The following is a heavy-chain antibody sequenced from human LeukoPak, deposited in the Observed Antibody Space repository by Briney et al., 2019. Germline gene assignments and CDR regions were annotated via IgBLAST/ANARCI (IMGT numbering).Heavy chain of an antibody. V-gene: IGHV3-21*01. CDR3: ARDQDSSWPPDAFDI. CDR1: GFTFSSYA. J-gene: IGHJ3*02. D-gene: IGHD6-13*01. Sequence: GGSLRLSCAASGFTFSSYAMSWVRQAPGKGLEWVSSISSSSSYIYYADSVKGRFTISRDNAKNSLHLQMNSLRAEDTAVYYCARDQDSSWPPDAFDIWGQGTMVTVSS. CDR2: ISSSSSYI.